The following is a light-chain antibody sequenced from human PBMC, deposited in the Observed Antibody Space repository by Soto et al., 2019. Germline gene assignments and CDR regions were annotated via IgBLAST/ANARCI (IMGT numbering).Light chain of an antibody. CDR1: SSNIGSNT. V-gene: IGLV1-44*01. CDR2: SDN. CDR3: AAWDDSLNGYV. Sequence: QSVLTQPPSASGTPGQRVTISCSGSSSNIGSNTVNWYQHLPGTAPKVLIYSDNQRPSGVPDRFPGSKSGTSASLAISGLQSEDEADYYCAAWDDSLNGYVFGSGTEVTVL. J-gene: IGLJ1*01.